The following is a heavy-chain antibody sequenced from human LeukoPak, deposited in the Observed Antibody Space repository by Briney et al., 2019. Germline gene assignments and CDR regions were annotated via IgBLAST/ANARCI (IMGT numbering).Heavy chain of an antibody. V-gene: IGHV3-15*01. CDR3: TTASRARHDFKGGYHYYGMDV. D-gene: IGHD3-3*01. CDR1: GFTFSKAC. Sequence: RGSLRLSCAASGFTFSKACISFVRQAPGKGLEWVGRIKSKTDGGTTDYAAPVKGRFTISRADSKNTQYLQMNSRKTEDTAVYYCTTASRARHDFKGGYHYYGMDVWGQGTTVTVSS. J-gene: IGHJ6*02. CDR2: IKSKTDGGTT.